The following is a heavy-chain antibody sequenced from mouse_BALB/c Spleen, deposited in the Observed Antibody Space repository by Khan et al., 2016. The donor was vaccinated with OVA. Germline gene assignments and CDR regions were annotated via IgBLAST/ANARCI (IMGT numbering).Heavy chain of an antibody. CDR3: ARQPYYHYYIMDY. D-gene: IGHD2-10*01. CDR2: IWSDGST. CDR1: GFSLTTYG. J-gene: IGHJ4*01. Sequence: VQLQESGPGLVAPSQSLSITCTISGFSLTTYGIHWVRQPPGKGLEWLVVIWSDGSTTYNSTLQSRLSISKDSSKSQVFFKMNSLQTDDTAIYTCARQPYYHYYIMDYWGQGSSVTVSS. V-gene: IGHV2-6-1*01.